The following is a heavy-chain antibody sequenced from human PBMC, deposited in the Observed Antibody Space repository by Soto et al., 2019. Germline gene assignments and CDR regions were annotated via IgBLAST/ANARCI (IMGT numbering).Heavy chain of an antibody. CDR2: IYYSGST. CDR3: ARPLLLWFRELWDAFDI. CDR1: GGSISSSSYY. D-gene: IGHD3-10*01. Sequence: SETLSLTCTVSGGSISSSSYYWGWIRQPPGKGLEWIGSIYYSGSTYYNPSLKSRVTISVDTSKNQFSLKLSSVTAADTAVYYCARPLLLWFRELWDAFDIWGQGTMVTVSS. J-gene: IGHJ3*02. V-gene: IGHV4-39*01.